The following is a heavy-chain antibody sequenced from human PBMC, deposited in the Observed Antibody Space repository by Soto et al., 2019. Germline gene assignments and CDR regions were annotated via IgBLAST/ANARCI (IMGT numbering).Heavy chain of an antibody. Sequence: GGSLRLSCSASGFPFVHNYLTWIRQAPGKGLEWLSYMATRGSPTYYADSVKGRFTISTDTAKNSLYLQMDSLRPDDTATYYCATGGTYYEAWGQGTLVTVSS. CDR1: GFPFVHNY. CDR3: ATGGTYYEA. D-gene: IGHD3-3*01. J-gene: IGHJ5*02. V-gene: IGHV3-11*01. CDR2: MATRGSPT.